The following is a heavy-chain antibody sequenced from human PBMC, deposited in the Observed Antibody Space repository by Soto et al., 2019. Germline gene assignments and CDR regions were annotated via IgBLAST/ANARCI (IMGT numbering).Heavy chain of an antibody. D-gene: IGHD4-4*01. V-gene: IGHV3-15*01. J-gene: IGHJ4*02. CDR2: IKTKTDGGTT. CDR3: ATTGYSNDGMFDS. CDR1: GFSFDRAW. Sequence: GGSLSLSCSASGFSFDRAWASWVRQAPGRGLEWVGLIKTKTDGGTTDYAASVKGRFTISKDESEKTVYLHMNRLKTEDTAFYYCATTGYSNDGMFDSWGQGSLVTVS.